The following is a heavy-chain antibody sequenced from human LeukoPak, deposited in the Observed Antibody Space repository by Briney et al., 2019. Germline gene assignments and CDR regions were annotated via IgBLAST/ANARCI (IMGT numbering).Heavy chain of an antibody. CDR1: GGSISSSSYY. V-gene: IGHV4-39*07. CDR2: IYYSGST. CDR3: ARDGHTTAFDI. D-gene: IGHD1-1*01. J-gene: IGHJ3*02. Sequence: SETLSLTCTVSGGSISSSSYYWGWIRQPPGKGLEWIGSIYYSGSTYYNPSLKSRVTISVDTSKNQFSLKLSSVTAADTAVYYCARDGHTTAFDIWGQRTMVTVSS.